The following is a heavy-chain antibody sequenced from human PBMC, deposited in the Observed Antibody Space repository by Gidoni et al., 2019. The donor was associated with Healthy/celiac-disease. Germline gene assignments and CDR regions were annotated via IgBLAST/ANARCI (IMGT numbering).Heavy chain of an antibody. CDR2: IYYIGST. CDR3: ARRVVAAPNWFDP. V-gene: IGHV4-39*01. CDR1: GGSISSSRYY. J-gene: IGHJ5*02. D-gene: IGHD2-15*01. Sequence: QLQLQESGPGLVTPSETLSLTCSVSGGSISSSRYYWGLIRQPPGKGLEWIRSIYYIGSTYYNPSLKSRVTISVDTYKNHVSLKLSSVTAADTAVYYCARRVVAAPNWFDPWGQGTLVTVSS.